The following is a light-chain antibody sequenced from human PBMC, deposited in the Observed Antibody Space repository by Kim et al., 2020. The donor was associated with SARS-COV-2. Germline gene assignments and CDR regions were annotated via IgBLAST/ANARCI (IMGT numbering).Light chain of an antibody. Sequence: SYELTQPPSVSVSPGQTASITCSGDKLGDKYACWYQQKPGQSPVLVIYQDSKRPSGIPERFSGSNSGNPATLTISGTQAMDEADYYCQAWDSRTARVVFG. J-gene: IGLJ2*01. CDR2: QDS. V-gene: IGLV3-1*01. CDR3: QAWDSRTARVV. CDR1: KLGDKY.